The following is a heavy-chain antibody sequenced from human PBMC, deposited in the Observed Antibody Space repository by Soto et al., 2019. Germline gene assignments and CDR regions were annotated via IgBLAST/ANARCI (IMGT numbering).Heavy chain of an antibody. CDR1: GYTFTGYY. Sequence: ASVKVSCKASGYTFTGYYMHWVRQAPGQGLEWMGWINPNSGGTNYAQKFQGWVTMTRDTSISTAYMELSRLRSDDTAVYYCARGGLVATRNDAFDIWGQGTMVTVSS. V-gene: IGHV1-2*04. D-gene: IGHD5-12*01. CDR2: INPNSGGT. CDR3: ARGGLVATRNDAFDI. J-gene: IGHJ3*02.